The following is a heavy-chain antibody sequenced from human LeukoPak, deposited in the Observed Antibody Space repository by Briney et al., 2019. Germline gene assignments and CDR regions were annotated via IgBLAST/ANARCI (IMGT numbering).Heavy chain of an antibody. V-gene: IGHV3-7*03. Sequence: GGSLRLSCAASGFTFSSYWMSWVRQAPGKGLEWVANINQDGTEKYYVDSVKGRFTISRDNAKNSLYLQMNSLRADDTAVYYCARAPLGDGYPYYFDYWGQGTLVTVSS. J-gene: IGHJ4*02. CDR2: INQDGTEK. CDR3: ARAPLGDGYPYYFDY. CDR1: GFTFSSYW. D-gene: IGHD5-24*01.